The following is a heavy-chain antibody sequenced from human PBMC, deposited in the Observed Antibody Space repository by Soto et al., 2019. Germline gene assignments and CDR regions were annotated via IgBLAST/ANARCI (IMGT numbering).Heavy chain of an antibody. CDR2: INHSGST. V-gene: IGHV4-34*01. Sequence: SETLSLTCAVYGGSFSGFYWSWIRQPPGKGLEWIGEINHSGSTNYNPSLKSRVTISVDTSKNQFSLKLSSVTAADTAVYYCARGLHSSKFDPWGQGTLVTVSS. D-gene: IGHD2-15*01. CDR1: GGSFSGFY. CDR3: ARGLHSSKFDP. J-gene: IGHJ5*02.